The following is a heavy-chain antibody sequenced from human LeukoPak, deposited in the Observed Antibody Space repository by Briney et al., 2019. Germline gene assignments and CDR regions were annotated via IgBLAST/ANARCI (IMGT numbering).Heavy chain of an antibody. J-gene: IGHJ6*03. V-gene: IGHV4-39*07. CDR3: ARVGATRVYYYYYYMDV. CDR2: IYYSGST. D-gene: IGHD1-26*01. Sequence: SETLSLTCTVSGGSISSSSYYWGWIRQPPGKGLEWIGSIYYSGSTYYNPSLKSRVTISVDTSKNQFSLKLSSVTAADTAVYYCARVGATRVYYYYYYMDVWGKGTTVTVSS. CDR1: GGSISSSSYY.